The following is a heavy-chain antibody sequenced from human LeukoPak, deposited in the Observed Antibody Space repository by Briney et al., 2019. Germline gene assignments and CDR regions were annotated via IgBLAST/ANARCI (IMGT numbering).Heavy chain of an antibody. CDR3: AKVSRQWELVYWFDP. CDR2: ISYDGSDN. D-gene: IGHD1-26*01. Sequence: GRSLRLSCAASGFTFSNYGMHWVRQAPGKGLEWVAVISYDGSDNYHADSVKGRFTISRDNSKNTLYLQMNSLRAEDTAVYYCAKVSRQWELVYWFDPWGQGTLVTVSS. J-gene: IGHJ5*02. V-gene: IGHV3-30*18. CDR1: GFTFSNYG.